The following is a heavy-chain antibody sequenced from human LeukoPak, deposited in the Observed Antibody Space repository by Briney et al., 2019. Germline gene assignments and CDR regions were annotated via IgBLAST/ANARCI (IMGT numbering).Heavy chain of an antibody. CDR2: IDPNSGGT. V-gene: IGHV1-2*02. CDR3: ARAPGPLDI. CDR1: GYTFSDYY. J-gene: IGHJ3*02. Sequence: GASVKVSCKASGYTFSDYYINWVRQAPGQGLEWMGWIDPNSGGTNYAQKFKGRVTMTRDTSISTAYMELSSLRSDDTAVYYCARAPGPLDIWGQGTMVTVPS.